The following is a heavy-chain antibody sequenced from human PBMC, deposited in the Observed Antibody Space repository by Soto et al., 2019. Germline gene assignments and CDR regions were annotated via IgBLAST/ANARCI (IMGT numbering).Heavy chain of an antibody. CDR3: ARAVEASRRWYYFDY. V-gene: IGHV1-18*01. J-gene: IGHJ4*02. Sequence: ASVKVSCKASAYTFTIYCISWVRQAPGQGLEWMGWISAYNGNTNYAQKLQGRVTMTTDTSTSTAYMELRSLRSDDTAVYYCARAVEASRRWYYFDYRGQGPLVTVSS. CDR2: ISAYNGNT. CDR1: AYTFTIYC. D-gene: IGHD6-13*01.